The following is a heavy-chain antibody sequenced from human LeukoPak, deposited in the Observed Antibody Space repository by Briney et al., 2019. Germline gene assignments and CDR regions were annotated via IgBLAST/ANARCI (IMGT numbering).Heavy chain of an antibody. CDR1: GFTFSSYA. Sequence: PGGSLRLSCAASGFTFSSYAMHWVRQAPGKGLEWVAVISYDGSNKYYADSVKGRFTISRDNSKNTLYLQMNSLRAEDTAVYYCARDGQKQWLTYWGQGTLVTVSS. V-gene: IGHV3-30-3*01. CDR3: ARDGQKQWLTY. CDR2: ISYDGSNK. J-gene: IGHJ4*02. D-gene: IGHD6-19*01.